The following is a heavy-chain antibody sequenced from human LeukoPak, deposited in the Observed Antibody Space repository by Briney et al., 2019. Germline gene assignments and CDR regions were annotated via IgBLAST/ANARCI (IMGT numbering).Heavy chain of an antibody. CDR1: GFTFSSYG. CDR3: AKGFRVGARSFDY. Sequence: GGSLRLSCEASGFTFSSYGMHWVRQTPGKGLEWVSFIQYDASYDLYSDSVRGRFTISRDNSKNILYLQMNSLRTEDSAVYFCAKGFRVGARSFDYWGQGTLVTVSS. V-gene: IGHV3-30*02. D-gene: IGHD1-26*01. CDR2: IQYDASYD. J-gene: IGHJ4*02.